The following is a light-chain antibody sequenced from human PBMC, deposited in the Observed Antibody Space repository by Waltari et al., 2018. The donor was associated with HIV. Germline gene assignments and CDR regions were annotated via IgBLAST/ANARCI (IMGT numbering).Light chain of an antibody. Sequence: VLTQPPSASGTPGPMVTISCSGSSSNIGINSVYWYQQVPGRTPKLLINRNNQRPAGVPDRFSGSKSGTSASLAISGLQSEDEADYYCAAWDDTFRWVFGGGTKLTVL. CDR3: AAWDDTFRWV. V-gene: IGLV1-44*01. CDR1: SSNIGINS. J-gene: IGLJ3*02. CDR2: RNN.